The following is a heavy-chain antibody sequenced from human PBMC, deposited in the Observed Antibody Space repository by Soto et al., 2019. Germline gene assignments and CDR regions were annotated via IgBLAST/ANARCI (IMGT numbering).Heavy chain of an antibody. CDR1: GFSFSTFE. CDR3: VTGGWLDF. J-gene: IGHJ5*01. V-gene: IGHV3-23*01. CDR2: ISDDGSRT. Sequence: EVQLLESGGGLVQPGGSLRLSCAASGFSFSTFEMSWVRQAPGRGLEWVSFISDDGSRTYYADAVKGRFTISRDNSKHTLYLQMNSLTAEDAAVSACVTGGWLDFWGQGPLVTVSS. D-gene: IGHD3-16*01.